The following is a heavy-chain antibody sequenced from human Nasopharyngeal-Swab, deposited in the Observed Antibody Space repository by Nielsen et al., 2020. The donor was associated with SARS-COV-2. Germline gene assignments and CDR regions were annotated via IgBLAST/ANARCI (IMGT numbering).Heavy chain of an antibody. Sequence: GGSLRLSCAASGFTFYSRAMSWVRQAPGKGLEWVSTIDDGARTYFADSVKGRFTLSRDNSKNTVYLQMNSLSAEDTAVYYCAKRGPQLDWRYFDYWGQGTLVTVSS. J-gene: IGHJ4*02. CDR1: GFTFYSRA. CDR2: IDDGART. D-gene: IGHD6-13*01. V-gene: IGHV3-23*01. CDR3: AKRGPQLDWRYFDY.